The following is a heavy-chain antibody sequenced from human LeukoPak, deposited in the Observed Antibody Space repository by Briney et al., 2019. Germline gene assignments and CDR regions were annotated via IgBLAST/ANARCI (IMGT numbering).Heavy chain of an antibody. J-gene: IGHJ4*02. CDR1: GYTFTGYY. V-gene: IGHV1-2*02. Sequence: ASVKVSCKASGYTFTGYYMHWVRQAPGQGLERMGWINPNSGGTNYVQKFQGRVTMTRSTSISTAYMELSRLRSDDTAVYYCATSLAGYNPGYFDYWGQGTLVTVSS. CDR3: ATSLAGYNPGYFDY. CDR2: INPNSGGT. D-gene: IGHD5-24*01.